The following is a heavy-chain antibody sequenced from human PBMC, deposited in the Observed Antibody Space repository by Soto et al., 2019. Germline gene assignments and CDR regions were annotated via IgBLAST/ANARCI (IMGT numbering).Heavy chain of an antibody. CDR2: IYYSGST. V-gene: IGHV4-39*01. D-gene: IGHD3-3*01. CDR1: GGSISSSSYY. J-gene: IGHJ4*02. Sequence: SETLSLTCTVSGGSISSSSYYWGWIRQPPGKGLEWIGSIYYSGSTYYNPSLKSRVTISVDTSKNQFSLKLSSVTAADTAVYYCARRITIFGVVPKDYFDYWGQGTLVTVSS. CDR3: ARRITIFGVVPKDYFDY.